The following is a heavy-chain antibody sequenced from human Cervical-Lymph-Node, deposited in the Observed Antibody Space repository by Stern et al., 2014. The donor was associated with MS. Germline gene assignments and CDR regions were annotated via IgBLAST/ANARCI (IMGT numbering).Heavy chain of an antibody. D-gene: IGHD3-22*01. CDR3: ASGGPNYDSSGYYYFDY. CDR2: IYYSGST. V-gene: IGHV4-31*03. J-gene: IGHJ4*02. Sequence: QVQLQESGPGLVKPSQTLSLTCTVSGVSISSGGYYWSWIRQHPGKGLEWIGDIYYSGSTYYHPSLKSRVTISADTTKNQFSLKMSSVTAADTAVYYCASGGPNYDSSGYYYFDYWGQGTLVTVSS. CDR1: GVSISSGGYY.